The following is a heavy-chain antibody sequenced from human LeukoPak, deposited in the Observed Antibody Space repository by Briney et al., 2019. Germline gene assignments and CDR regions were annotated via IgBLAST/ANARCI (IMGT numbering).Heavy chain of an antibody. Sequence: GGSLRLSCTASGFTFTSYAMSWVRQAPGKGLEWVSVISGTGGSTNHADSVKGRFTISRDNSKNTLYLQMSSLRAEDTAVYYCAKKPDYGDFHWYFDLWGRGTLVTVSS. V-gene: IGHV3-23*01. J-gene: IGHJ2*01. CDR3: AKKPDYGDFHWYFDL. CDR1: GFTFTSYA. CDR2: ISGTGGST. D-gene: IGHD4-17*01.